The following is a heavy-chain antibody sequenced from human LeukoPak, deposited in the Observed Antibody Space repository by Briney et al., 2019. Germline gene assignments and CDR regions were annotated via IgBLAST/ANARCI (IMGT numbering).Heavy chain of an antibody. V-gene: IGHV1-69*05. D-gene: IGHD5-18*01. CDR3: ARATAMVSGIFDY. CDR1: GGTFSSYA. CDR2: IIPIFGTA. Sequence: ASVKVSCKASGGTFSSYAISRVRQAPGQGLEWMGGIIPIFGTANYAQKFQGRVTITTDESTSTAYMELSSLRSEDTAVYYCARATAMVSGIFDYWGQGTLVTVSS. J-gene: IGHJ4*02.